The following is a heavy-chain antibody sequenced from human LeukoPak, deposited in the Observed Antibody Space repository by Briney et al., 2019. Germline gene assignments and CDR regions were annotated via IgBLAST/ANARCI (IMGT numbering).Heavy chain of an antibody. CDR1: GFIFSSYG. V-gene: IGHV3-30*02. J-gene: IGHJ5*02. Sequence: GGSLRLSCAASGFIFSSYGMHWVRQAPGKGLEWVAFIRYDGSKKYYADSVKGRFTISRDNSKNTLYLQMNSLRAEDTAVYYCAKASFNSFDPWGQGTLVTVSS. CDR2: IRYDGSKK. D-gene: IGHD4-23*01. CDR3: AKASFNSFDP.